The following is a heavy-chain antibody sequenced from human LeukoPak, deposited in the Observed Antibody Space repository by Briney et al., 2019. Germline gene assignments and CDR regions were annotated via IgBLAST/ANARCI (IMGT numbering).Heavy chain of an antibody. J-gene: IGHJ4*02. CDR3: AKGLTNQGY. D-gene: IGHD4-11*01. CDR1: GFTFSSYA. V-gene: IGHV3-23*01. Sequence: GGSLRLSCAASGFTFSSYAMSWVRQAPGKGLEWVSDIRGSGGSTYYADSVKGRFTISRDNSKNTLYLQMNSLRAEHTAVYYCAKGLTNQGYWGQGTLVTVSS. CDR2: IRGSGGST.